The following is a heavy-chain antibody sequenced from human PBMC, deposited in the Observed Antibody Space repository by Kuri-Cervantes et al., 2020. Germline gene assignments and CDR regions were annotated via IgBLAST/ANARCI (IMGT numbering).Heavy chain of an antibody. Sequence: GESLKISCAASGFTFSSYSMNWVRQAPGKGLEWVSYISSSSSTIYYADSVKGRFTISRDNSKNTLYLQMNSLRAEDTAVYYCARERGYCGGDCYLLELYGMDVWGQGTTVTVSS. V-gene: IGHV3-48*01. CDR1: GFTFSSYS. J-gene: IGHJ6*02. CDR3: ARERGYCGGDCYLLELYGMDV. D-gene: IGHD2-21*02. CDR2: ISSSSSTI.